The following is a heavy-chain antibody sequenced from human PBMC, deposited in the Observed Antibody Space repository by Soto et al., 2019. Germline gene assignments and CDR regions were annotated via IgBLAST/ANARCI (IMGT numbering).Heavy chain of an antibody. V-gene: IGHV4-4*02. Sequence: SETLSLTCAVSCGSISSSNWWSWVLQPPGKGLEWIGEIYHSGSTNYNPSLKSRVTISVDKSKNQFSLKLSSVTAADTAVYYCAREPRAIAAAGNNWFDPWDQGTLVNVS. CDR1: CGSISSSNW. D-gene: IGHD6-13*01. J-gene: IGHJ5*02. CDR2: IYHSGST. CDR3: AREPRAIAAAGNNWFDP.